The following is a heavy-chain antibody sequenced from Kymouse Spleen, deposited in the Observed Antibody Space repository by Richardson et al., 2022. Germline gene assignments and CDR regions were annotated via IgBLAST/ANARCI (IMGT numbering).Heavy chain of an antibody. Sequence: QLQLQESGPGLVKPSETLSLTCTVSGGSISSSSYYWGWIRQPPGKGLEWIGSIYYSGSTYYNPSLKSRVTISVDTSKNQFSLKLSSVTAADTAVYYCARRYSSSWYGDYYYYYGMDVWGQGTTVTVSS. CDR3: ARRYSSSWYGDYYYYYGMDV. D-gene: IGHD6-13*01. V-gene: IGHV4-39*01. CDR2: IYYSGST. J-gene: IGHJ6*02. CDR1: GGSISSSSYY.